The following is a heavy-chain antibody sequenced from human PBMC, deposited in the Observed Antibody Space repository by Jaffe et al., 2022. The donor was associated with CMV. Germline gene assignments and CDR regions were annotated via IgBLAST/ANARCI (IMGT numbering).Heavy chain of an antibody. Sequence: QVQLVQSGAEVKKPGASVKVSCKASGYTFTSYGISWVRQAPGQGLEWMGWISAYNGNTNYAQKLQGRVTMTTDTSTSTAYMELRSLRSDDTAVYYCARACYDFWSGPGGVCEKFDYWGQGTLVTVSS. V-gene: IGHV1-18*01. D-gene: IGHD3-3*01. CDR1: GYTFTSYG. CDR2: ISAYNGNT. CDR3: ARACYDFWSGPGGVCEKFDY. J-gene: IGHJ4*02.